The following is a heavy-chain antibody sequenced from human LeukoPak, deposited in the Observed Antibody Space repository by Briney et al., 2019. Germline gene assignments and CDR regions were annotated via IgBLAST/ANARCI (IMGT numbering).Heavy chain of an antibody. J-gene: IGHJ3*02. CDR3: AKDWVAGGLDAFHI. CDR2: ISYDGSNK. D-gene: IGHD6-19*01. CDR1: GFTFSNYG. V-gene: IGHV3-30*18. Sequence: SGRSLRLSCAASGFTFSNYGMHWVRQAPGKGLEWVAVISYDGSNKYYADSVKGRFTISRDNSKNTLYLQMNSLRAEDTAVFYCAKDWVAGGLDAFHIWGQGTMVTVSS.